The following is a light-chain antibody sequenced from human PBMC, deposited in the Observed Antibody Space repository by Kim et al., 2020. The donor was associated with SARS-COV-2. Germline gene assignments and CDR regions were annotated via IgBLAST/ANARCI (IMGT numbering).Light chain of an antibody. CDR3: QAWDSTLHV. Sequence: SVSPGQTASITCSGDKLGDKYACWYQQKPGQSPVLVIYQDSKRPSGIPERFSGSNSGNTATLTISGTQAMDEADYYCQAWDSTLHVFGTGTKVTVL. V-gene: IGLV3-1*01. J-gene: IGLJ1*01. CDR2: QDS. CDR1: KLGDKY.